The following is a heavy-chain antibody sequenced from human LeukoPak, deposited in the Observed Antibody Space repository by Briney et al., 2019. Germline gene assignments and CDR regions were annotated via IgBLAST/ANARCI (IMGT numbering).Heavy chain of an antibody. CDR1: GGSVSSGSYY. D-gene: IGHD6-13*01. V-gene: IGHV4-61*01. CDR3: ARGTSSWRGGSYFDY. CDR2: IYYSGST. J-gene: IGHJ4*02. Sequence: PSETLSLTCTVSGGSVSSGSYYWSWIRQPPGKGLEWIGDIYYSGSTNYNPSLKSRVTISVDTSKNQFSLKLSSVTAADTAVYYCARGTSSWRGGSYFDYWGQGTLVTVSS.